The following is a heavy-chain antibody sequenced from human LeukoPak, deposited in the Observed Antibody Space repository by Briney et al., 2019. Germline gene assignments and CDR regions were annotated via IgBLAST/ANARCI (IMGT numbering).Heavy chain of an antibody. CDR2: IIPIFGTA. CDR3: ASGSYNPYYFDY. J-gene: IGHJ4*02. V-gene: IGHV1-69*05. CDR1: GGTFSSYA. Sequence: PVKVSCKASGGTFSSYAISWVRQAPGQGLEWMGGIIPIFGTANYAQKFQSRVTITTDESTSTAYMELSSLRSEDTAVYYCASGSYNPYYFDYWGRGTLVTVSS. D-gene: IGHD1-26*01.